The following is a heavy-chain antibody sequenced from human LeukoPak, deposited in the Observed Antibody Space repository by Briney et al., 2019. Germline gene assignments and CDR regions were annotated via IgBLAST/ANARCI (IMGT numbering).Heavy chain of an antibody. CDR3: AARIAVAGPFDY. J-gene: IGHJ4*02. D-gene: IGHD6-13*01. Sequence: ASVRVSCKVSGYTLTELSMHWVRQAPGKGLEWMGGLDPEDGETIYAQKFQGRVTMTEDTSTDTAYMELSSLRSEDTAVYYCAARIAVAGPFDYWGQGTLVTVSS. CDR2: LDPEDGET. CDR1: GYTLTELS. V-gene: IGHV1-24*01.